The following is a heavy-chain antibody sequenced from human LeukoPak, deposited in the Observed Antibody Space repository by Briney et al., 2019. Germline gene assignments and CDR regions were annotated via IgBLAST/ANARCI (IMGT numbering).Heavy chain of an antibody. CDR2: IYHSGNT. D-gene: IGHD3-22*01. J-gene: IGHJ5*02. V-gene: IGHV4-38-2*02. CDR1: GYSISSGYY. CDR3: ARECYYDSSGYYDNWFDP. Sequence: SETLSLTCTVYGYSISSGYYWGWIRQPPGKGLEWIGSIYHSGNTYYNPSLKSRVTISVDTSKDQFSLKLSSVTAADTAVYYCARECYYDSSGYYDNWFDPWGQGTLVTVSS.